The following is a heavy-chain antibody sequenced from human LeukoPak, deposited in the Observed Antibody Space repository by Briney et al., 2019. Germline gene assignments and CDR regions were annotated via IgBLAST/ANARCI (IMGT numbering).Heavy chain of an antibody. J-gene: IGHJ4*02. CDR1: GGSFSGYY. Sequence: PSETLSLTCAVYGGSFSGYYWSWVRQPPGKGLEWIGEINHSGSTNYNPSLKSRVTISVDTSKNQFSLKLSSVTAADTAVYYCARERPSYYDILTGYYPRSLPYYFDYWGQGTLVTVSS. D-gene: IGHD3-9*01. V-gene: IGHV4-34*01. CDR2: INHSGST. CDR3: ARERPSYYDILTGYYPRSLPYYFDY.